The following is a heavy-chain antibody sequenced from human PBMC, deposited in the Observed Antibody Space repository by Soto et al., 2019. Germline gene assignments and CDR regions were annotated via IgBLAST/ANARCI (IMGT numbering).Heavy chain of an antibody. J-gene: IGHJ6*02. V-gene: IGHV3-30-3*01. CDR1: GFTFSSYA. Sequence: QVQLVESGGGVVQPGRSLRLSCAASGFTFSSYAMHWVRQAPGTGLEWVAVISYDGSHKYYADSVKGRFTISRDNSKNTLYLQMNSLRAEDTAVYYCARDLMECRGKTTAAVFCDYYYGMYVWGQGTTVTVSS. CDR3: ARDLMECRGKTTAAVFCDYYYGMYV. D-gene: IGHD6-13*01. CDR2: ISYDGSHK.